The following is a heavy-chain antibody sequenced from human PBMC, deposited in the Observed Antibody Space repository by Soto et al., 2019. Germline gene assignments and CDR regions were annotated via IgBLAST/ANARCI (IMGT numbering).Heavy chain of an antibody. J-gene: IGHJ6*02. V-gene: IGHV4-31*03. D-gene: IGHD3-22*01. CDR3: ARDAVPYCYDSSGYYYLGDGMDV. CDR1: GGSISSGGYD. Sequence: SETLSLASTVSGGSISSGGYDWSWILQHPGKGLEWIGYIYYGGSTYYNPSLKSRVTISVDTSKNQFSLKLSSVTAADTAVYYCARDAVPYCYDSSGYYYLGDGMDVWGQGTTVTVSS. CDR2: IYYGGST.